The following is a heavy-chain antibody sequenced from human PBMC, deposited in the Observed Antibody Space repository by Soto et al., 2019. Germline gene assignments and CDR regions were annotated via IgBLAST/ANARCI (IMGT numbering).Heavy chain of an antibody. CDR3: TTLEAASNPFYYYYYMDV. CDR1: GFTFSNAW. D-gene: IGHD6-13*01. J-gene: IGHJ6*03. CDR2: IKSKTDGGTT. V-gene: IGHV3-15*01. Sequence: GGSLRLSCAASGFTFSNAWMSWVRQAPGKGLEWVGRIKSKTDGGTTDYAAPVKGRFTISRDDSKNTLYLQMNSLKTEDTAVYYCTTLEAASNPFYYYYYMDVWGKGTTVTVSS.